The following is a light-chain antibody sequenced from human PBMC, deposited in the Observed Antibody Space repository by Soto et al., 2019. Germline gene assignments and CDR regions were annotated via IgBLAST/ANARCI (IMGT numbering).Light chain of an antibody. J-gene: IGKJ5*01. CDR1: QSVSSY. V-gene: IGKV3-11*01. CDR2: DAS. Sequence: EIVLTQSPGTLSRSQGERATLSCRASQSVSSYLAWYQQKPGQAPRLLIYDASNRATGIPARFSGSGSGTDFTLTISSLEPEDFAVYYCQQRSNWPPITFGQGTRLEI. CDR3: QQRSNWPPIT.